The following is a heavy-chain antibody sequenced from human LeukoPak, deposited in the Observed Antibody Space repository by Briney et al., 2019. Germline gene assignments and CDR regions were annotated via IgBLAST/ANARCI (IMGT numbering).Heavy chain of an antibody. CDR3: ARGGDYHGSGTYYYYGMDV. CDR2: IIPILGTA. Sequence: ASVKVSCKASGGTFSSYAVSWVRQAPGQGLEWLGGIIPILGTAKYAQKFQGRVTITADKSTSTAYMELSSLRSEDTAVYYCARGGDYHGSGTYYYYGMDVWGQGTTVTVSS. V-gene: IGHV1-69*06. CDR1: GGTFSSYA. J-gene: IGHJ6*02. D-gene: IGHD3-10*01.